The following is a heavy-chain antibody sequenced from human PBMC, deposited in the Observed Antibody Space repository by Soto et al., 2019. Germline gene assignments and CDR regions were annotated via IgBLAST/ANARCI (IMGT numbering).Heavy chain of an antibody. D-gene: IGHD5-12*01. CDR3: ARLRNVATSYYYYGMDV. CDR1: GYSFTIYC. Sequence: PGESLKISCDGSGYSFTIYCISLVLQMPGKGLEWMGRIDPSDSYTSYSPSFQGHVTISADKSISTAYLQWSSLKASDTTMYYCARLRNVATSYYYYGMDVWGQGTTVTVSS. J-gene: IGHJ6*02. CDR2: IDPSDSYT. V-gene: IGHV5-10-1*01.